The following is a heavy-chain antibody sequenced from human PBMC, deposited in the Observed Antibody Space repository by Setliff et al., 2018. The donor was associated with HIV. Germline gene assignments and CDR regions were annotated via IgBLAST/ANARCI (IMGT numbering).Heavy chain of an antibody. CDR2: INPNSGGT. D-gene: IGHD2-8*01. J-gene: IGHJ3*02. Sequence: EASVKVSCKASGYTFTDYYMHWVRQAPGQGLEWMGRINPNSGGTNYAQKFQGRVTMTRDTSISTAYMELSRLRSDDTAVYYCATKVYCTNGVCLDAFDIWGQGTMVTVSS. CDR1: GYTFTDYY. CDR3: ATKVYCTNGVCLDAFDI. V-gene: IGHV1-2*06.